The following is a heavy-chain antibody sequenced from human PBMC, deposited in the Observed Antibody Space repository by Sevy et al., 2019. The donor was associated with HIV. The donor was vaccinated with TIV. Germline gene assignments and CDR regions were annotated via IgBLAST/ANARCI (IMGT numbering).Heavy chain of an antibody. J-gene: IGHJ3*02. CDR3: ARHCTGSSCSHAFDI. D-gene: IGHD2-15*01. CDR1: GGSFSGYY. CDR2: INHSGGT. Sequence: SETLSLTCAVYGGSFSGYYWSWIRQPPGKGLEWIGEINHSGGTNYNPSLKSRVTISVDTSKNQFSLKLNSVTAADTAVYYCARHCTGSSCSHAFDIWGQGTMVTVSS. V-gene: IGHV4-34*01.